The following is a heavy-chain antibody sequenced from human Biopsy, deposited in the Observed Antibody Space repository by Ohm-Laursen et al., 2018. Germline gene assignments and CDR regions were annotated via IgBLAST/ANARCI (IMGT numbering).Heavy chain of an antibody. Sequence: TLSLTCTVSAGSISSYQWTWIRQPPGKGLEWIGYLYNTGGTNYNPSLKSRVTISVDTSKNQFSLKLRSVTAADTAVYYCAREAAIIDPRTRAFDYWGQGTLVTVSS. V-gene: IGHV4-59*01. CDR3: AREAAIIDPRTRAFDY. J-gene: IGHJ4*02. D-gene: IGHD6-25*01. CDR2: LYNTGGT. CDR1: AGSISSYQ.